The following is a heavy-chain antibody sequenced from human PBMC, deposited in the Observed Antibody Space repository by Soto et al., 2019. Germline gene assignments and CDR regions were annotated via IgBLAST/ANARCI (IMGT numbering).Heavy chain of an antibody. J-gene: IGHJ4*02. V-gene: IGHV4-59*08. D-gene: IGHD6-13*01. Sequence: SETLSLTCTVSGGSISTYYWSWIRQPPGKGLEWIGYIYYSGSTNYNPSLKSRVTISVDTSKNQFSLKLSSVTAADTAVYYCARRYSSSSDYWGQGTLVTVSS. CDR1: GGSISTYY. CDR2: IYYSGST. CDR3: ARRYSSSSDY.